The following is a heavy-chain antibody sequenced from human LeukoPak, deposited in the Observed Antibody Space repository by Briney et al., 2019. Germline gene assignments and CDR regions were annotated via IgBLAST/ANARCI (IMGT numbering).Heavy chain of an antibody. CDR3: ARARYCSGGSCYAEY. V-gene: IGHV5-51*01. CDR2: IYPGDSDT. D-gene: IGHD2-15*01. J-gene: IGHJ4*02. Sequence: PGESLKISCKGSGYSFTTYWIGWVRQMPGKGLEWMGIIYPGDSDTRYSPSFQGQVTISADKSISTAYLQWSSLKASDTATYYCARARYCSGGSCYAEYWGQGTLATFSS. CDR1: GYSFTTYW.